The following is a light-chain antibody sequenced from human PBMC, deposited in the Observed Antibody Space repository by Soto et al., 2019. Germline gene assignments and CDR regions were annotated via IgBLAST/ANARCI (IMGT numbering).Light chain of an antibody. CDR1: SSNIGNNY. CDR2: DNN. V-gene: IGLV1-51*01. Sequence: QSVLTQPPSVSAAPGQKVTISCSGSSSNIGNNYVTWYQQIPGTAPKLLIYDNNVRPSGIPDRFSGSKSGTSATLGITGLQTGDEADYYCGTWDSSLTAGVFGGGTKVTVL. CDR3: GTWDSSLTAGV. J-gene: IGLJ3*02.